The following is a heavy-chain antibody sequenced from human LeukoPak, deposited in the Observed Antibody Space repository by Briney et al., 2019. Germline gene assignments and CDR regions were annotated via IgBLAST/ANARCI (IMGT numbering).Heavy chain of an antibody. J-gene: IGHJ5*02. D-gene: IGHD3-10*01. CDR3: ARGGALLWFGELLSPSGNWFDP. CDR2: IYHSGST. Sequence: SETLSLTCAVSGGSISSGGYSWSWIRQPPGKGLEWIGYIYHSGSTYYNPSLKSRVTISVDRSKNQFSLKLSSVTAADTAVYYCARGGALLWFGELLSPSGNWFDPWGQGTLVTVSS. CDR1: GGSISSGGYS. V-gene: IGHV4-30-2*01.